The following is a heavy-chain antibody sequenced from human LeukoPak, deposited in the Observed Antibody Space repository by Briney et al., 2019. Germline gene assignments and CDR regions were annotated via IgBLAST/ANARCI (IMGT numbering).Heavy chain of an antibody. D-gene: IGHD4-11*01. V-gene: IGHV4-4*07. CDR2: IYTSGST. CDR3: ARDWTTTPGNWFDP. CDR1: GGSISSYY. Sequence: SETLSLTCTVSGGSISSYYWSWIRQPAGKGLEWIGRIYTSGSTNYNPSLKSRVTMSVDTSKNQYSLRLSSVTAADTAVYYCARDWTTTPGNWFDPWGQGILVTVSS. J-gene: IGHJ5*02.